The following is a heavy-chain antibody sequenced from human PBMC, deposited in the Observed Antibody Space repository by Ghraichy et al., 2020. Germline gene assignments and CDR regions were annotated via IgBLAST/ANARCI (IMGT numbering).Heavy chain of an antibody. CDR3: ARADSSSWTGGDYFDY. V-gene: IGHV3-33*01. CDR1: GFTFSSYG. D-gene: IGHD6-13*01. Sequence: TLSLTCAASGFTFSSYGMHWVRQAPGKGLEWVAVIWYDGSNKYYADSVKGRFTISRDNSKNTLYLQMNSLRAEDTAVYYCARADSSSWTGGDYFDYWGQGTLVTVSS. CDR2: IWYDGSNK. J-gene: IGHJ4*02.